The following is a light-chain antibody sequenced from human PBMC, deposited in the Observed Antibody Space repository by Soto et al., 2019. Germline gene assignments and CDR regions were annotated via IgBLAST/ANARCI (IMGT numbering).Light chain of an antibody. CDR3: LQDYNYPRP. V-gene: IGKV1-6*01. J-gene: IGKJ1*01. CDR1: QGIRTD. CDR2: AAS. Sequence: AIQMTQSPSSLSASVGDRVTITCLASQGIRTDLGWYQQKPEKAPKLLIYAASSLQSGGPSRFSGSGSGTDFTLTFSSLQPEDFATYYCLQDYNYPRPFGQGTKVEIK.